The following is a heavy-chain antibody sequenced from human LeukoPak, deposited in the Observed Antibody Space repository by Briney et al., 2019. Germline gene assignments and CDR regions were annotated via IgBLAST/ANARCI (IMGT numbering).Heavy chain of an antibody. CDR2: ISSSGRTI. Sequence: GGSLRLSCAASGFSFSSYEMNWVRQAPGKGLEWISYISSSGRTIYYADSVKGRFTISRDNAKNSLYLQMNSLRAEDTAVYYCAKCESSSSHYRLLDYWGQGTLVTVSS. CDR1: GFSFSSYE. CDR3: AKCESSSSHYRLLDY. V-gene: IGHV3-48*03. D-gene: IGHD6-13*01. J-gene: IGHJ4*02.